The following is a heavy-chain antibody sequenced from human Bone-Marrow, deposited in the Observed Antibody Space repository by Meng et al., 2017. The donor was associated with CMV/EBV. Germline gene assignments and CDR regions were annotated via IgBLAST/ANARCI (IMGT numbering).Heavy chain of an antibody. CDR3: ARYCSGCSCYRYYYGMDV. CDR1: GGYFSGYY. Sequence: SETLSLTCAVYGGYFSGYYWSWIRQPPGKGLEWIGEINHSGSTNYNPSLKSRVTISVDTSKNQFSLKLSSVTAADTAVYYCARYCSGCSCYRYYYGMDVWGQGTTVTVSS. D-gene: IGHD2-15*01. CDR2: INHSGST. J-gene: IGHJ6*02. V-gene: IGHV4-34*01.